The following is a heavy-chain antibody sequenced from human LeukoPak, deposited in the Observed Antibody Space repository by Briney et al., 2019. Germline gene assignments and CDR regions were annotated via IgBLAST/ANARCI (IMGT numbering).Heavy chain of an antibody. CDR1: GFTFSSYA. J-gene: IGHJ4*01. CDR2: ISGSGLST. V-gene: IGHV3-23*01. Sequence: GGSLRLSCAASGFTFSSYAMSWVRQAPGKGLEWVSTISGSGLSTYYAESVKGRFTISRDNSKNTLYLQMNSLRAEDTAIYYCAKLLRGVTIYDFRGHGTLVTVSS. CDR3: AKLLRGVTIYDF. D-gene: IGHD5-24*01.